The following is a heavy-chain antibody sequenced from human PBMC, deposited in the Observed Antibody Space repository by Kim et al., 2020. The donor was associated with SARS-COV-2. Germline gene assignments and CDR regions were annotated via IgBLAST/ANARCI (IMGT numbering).Heavy chain of an antibody. CDR2: TYYRSKWYN. CDR1: GDSVSSNSAA. D-gene: IGHD5-12*01. J-gene: IGHJ6*02. V-gene: IGHV6-1*01. Sequence: SQTLSLTCAISGDSVSSNSAAWNWIRQSPSRGLEWLGRTYYRSKWYNDYAVSVKSRITINPDTSKNQFSLQLNSVTPEDTAVYYCARAEYSGYDLAGGYWYYGMDVWGQGTTVTVSS. CDR3: ARAEYSGYDLAGGYWYYGMDV.